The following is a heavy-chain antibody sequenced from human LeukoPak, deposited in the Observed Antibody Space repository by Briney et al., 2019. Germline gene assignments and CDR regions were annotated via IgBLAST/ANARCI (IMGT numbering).Heavy chain of an antibody. J-gene: IGHJ4*02. Sequence: GGSLRLSCVGSGFTLSSHWMSWVRQAPGKGPEWVTHINQDGSEKNYVDSVKGRFTISRDNAKNSLYLEMNSQRSEDTAVYHCATGGHYHGDWGQGTLVTVSS. CDR1: GFTLSSHW. CDR3: ATGGHYHGD. CDR2: INQDGSEK. V-gene: IGHV3-7*05. D-gene: IGHD1-1*01.